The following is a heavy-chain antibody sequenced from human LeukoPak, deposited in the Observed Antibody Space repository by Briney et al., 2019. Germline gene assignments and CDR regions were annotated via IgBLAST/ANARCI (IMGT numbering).Heavy chain of an antibody. CDR2: ISSSSNYI. V-gene: IGHV3-21*01. CDR1: GFTFTSYS. Sequence: GGPLRLSCAPSGFTFTSYSMNWARQAPGKGLDRLSSISSSSNYIYYADSVKGRFTISRDNAKNSLYLQMNSLRAEDTAVYYCASCSGGSCYLDYWGQGTLVTVSS. CDR3: ASCSGGSCYLDY. J-gene: IGHJ4*02. D-gene: IGHD2-15*01.